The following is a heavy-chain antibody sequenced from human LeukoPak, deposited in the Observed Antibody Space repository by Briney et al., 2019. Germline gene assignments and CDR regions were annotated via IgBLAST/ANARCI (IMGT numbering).Heavy chain of an antibody. Sequence: SETLSLTCTVSGGSISSYYWSWIRQPPGKGLEWIGYIYTSGSTNYNPSLKSRVTISVDTSKNQFSLKLSSVTAADTAVYYCARAGADYDILSSVYYYYYMDVWGKGTTVTVSS. D-gene: IGHD3-9*01. J-gene: IGHJ6*03. V-gene: IGHV4-4*09. CDR1: GGSISSYY. CDR3: ARAGADYDILSSVYYYYYMDV. CDR2: IYTSGST.